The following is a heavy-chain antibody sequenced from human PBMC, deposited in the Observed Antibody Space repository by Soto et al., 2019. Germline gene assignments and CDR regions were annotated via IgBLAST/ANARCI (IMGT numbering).Heavy chain of an antibody. Sequence: QVQLVQSGAEVKKPGSSVKVSCMASGGTFSSYAISWVRQAPGQGLEWMGGIIPIFGTANYAQKFQGRVTITADESTSTAYMELSSLRSEDTAVYYCARDGCSGGSCYSGGYYYYYGMDVWGQGTTVTVSS. V-gene: IGHV1-69*01. CDR1: GGTFSSYA. CDR2: IIPIFGTA. J-gene: IGHJ6*02. D-gene: IGHD2-15*01. CDR3: ARDGCSGGSCYSGGYYYYYGMDV.